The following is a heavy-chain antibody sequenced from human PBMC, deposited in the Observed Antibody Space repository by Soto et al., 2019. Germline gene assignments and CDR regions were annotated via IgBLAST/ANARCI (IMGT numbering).Heavy chain of an antibody. CDR3: ARSTAYYYDSSGYPDDY. CDR1: GYTFSNHG. Sequence: PEETVKVSCKASGYTFSNHGITWVRQAPGQGLEWMGWIGAYNGNTHYTQSLQGRVTMTTDTSTSTAYMELRSLRSDDTAVYYCARSTAYYYDSSGYPDDYWGQGTLVTVSS. CDR2: IGAYNGNT. V-gene: IGHV1-18*01. D-gene: IGHD3-22*01. J-gene: IGHJ4*02.